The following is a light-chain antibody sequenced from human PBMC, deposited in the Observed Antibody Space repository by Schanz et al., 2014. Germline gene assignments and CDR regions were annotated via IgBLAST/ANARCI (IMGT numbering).Light chain of an antibody. V-gene: IGLV2-14*03. CDR2: DVS. CDR1: SSDVGAYNY. J-gene: IGLJ2*01. Sequence: QSVLTQPASVSGSPGQSITISCTGSSSDVGAYNYVTWYQQYPGKAPKVIIYDVSDRPSGVSNRFSGSKSGNTASLTISGLQAEDEADYYCSSYTSSSTLVVFGGGTKLTVL. CDR3: SSYTSSSTLVV.